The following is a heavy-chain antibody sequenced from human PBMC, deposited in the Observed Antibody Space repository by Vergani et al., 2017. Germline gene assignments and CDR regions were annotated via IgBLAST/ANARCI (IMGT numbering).Heavy chain of an antibody. V-gene: IGHV3-48*01. CDR3: ARGIVGGLEFDN. D-gene: IGHD1-26*01. CDR1: GFTFTSYS. J-gene: IGHJ4*02. Sequence: EVRLAESGGGLVQPGGSLRLSCAVSGFTFTSYSMSWVRQAPGKGLEWVSYISGVGDTINYADSVKGRFTISRDNSLHLQMNSLRVEDTAVDYCARGIVGGLEFDNWGQGTLVTVSS. CDR2: ISGVGDTI.